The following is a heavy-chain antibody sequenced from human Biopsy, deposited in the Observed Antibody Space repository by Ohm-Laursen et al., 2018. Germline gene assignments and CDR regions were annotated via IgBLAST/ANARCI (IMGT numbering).Heavy chain of an antibody. CDR1: GDTFTTSA. D-gene: IGHD3-10*01. V-gene: IGHV1-69*10. J-gene: IGHJ6*02. CDR3: ASGDIGGIGLNV. Sequence: VKVSCKASGDTFTTSAISWVRQVPGQGLDWMGRIIPILGTVDYGQNFQGRVTIRADTSTTFLELTSLRYDDTAVYYCASGDIGGIGLNVWGLGTTVTVSS. CDR2: IIPILGTV.